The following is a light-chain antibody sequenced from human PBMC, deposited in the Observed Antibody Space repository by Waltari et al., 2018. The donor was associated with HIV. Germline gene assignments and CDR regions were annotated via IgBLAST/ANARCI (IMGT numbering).Light chain of an antibody. CDR3: QQHYTTPLT. CDR1: QSVLYSSNNKNY. CDR2: WAP. Sequence: DIVMTQSPDSLAVSLGERATINCKSSQSVLYSSNNKNYLAWYQQKPGQPPKLLIYWAPARESGVPDRFSASGSGTDFTLTISSLQAEDVAVYYCQQHYTTPLTFGGGTKVEI. V-gene: IGKV4-1*01. J-gene: IGKJ4*01.